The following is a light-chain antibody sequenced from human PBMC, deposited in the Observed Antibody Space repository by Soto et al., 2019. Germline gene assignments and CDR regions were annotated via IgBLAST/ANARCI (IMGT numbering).Light chain of an antibody. Sequence: EIVMTQSPATLSVSPGERATLSCRASQSVSSRLAWYQQKPGQAPRLLIYDASNRATGIPDRFSGSGSGTDFTLTISRLEPEDFAVYFCYQYDSSPWTFGQGTKVDIK. CDR2: DAS. CDR3: YQYDSSPWT. CDR1: QSVSSR. J-gene: IGKJ1*01. V-gene: IGKV3-20*01.